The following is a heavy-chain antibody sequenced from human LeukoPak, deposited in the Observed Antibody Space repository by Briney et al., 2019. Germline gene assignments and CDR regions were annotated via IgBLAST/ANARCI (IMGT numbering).Heavy chain of an antibody. CDR1: GFTFTSSA. J-gene: IGHJ5*02. Sequence: TSVKVSCKASGFTFTSSAVQWVRQAREQRLEWIGCIVVGSGNTNYAQKFQERVTITRDMSTSTAYMELSSLRSEDTAVYYCAADPVYGSGSPLRFDPWGQGTLVTVSS. CDR3: AADPVYGSGSPLRFDP. CDR2: IVVGSGNT. V-gene: IGHV1-58*01. D-gene: IGHD3-10*01.